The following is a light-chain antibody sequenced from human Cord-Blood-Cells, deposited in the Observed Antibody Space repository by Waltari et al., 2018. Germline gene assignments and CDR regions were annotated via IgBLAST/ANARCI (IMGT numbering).Light chain of an antibody. CDR2: DVS. V-gene: IGLV2-14*01. CDR1: STDVGGYNY. J-gene: IGLJ1*01. CDR3: SSYTSSSTYV. Sequence: SALTQPASVSWSLGLSVTILCTRPSTDVGGYNYVSWYQQHPGKAPKLMIYDVSNRPSVVSNRFSGSKSGNTAALTISGLQAEDEADYYCSSYTSSSTYVFGAGTKVTVL.